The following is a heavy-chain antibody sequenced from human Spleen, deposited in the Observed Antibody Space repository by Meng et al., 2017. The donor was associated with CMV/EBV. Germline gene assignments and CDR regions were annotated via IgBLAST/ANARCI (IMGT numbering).Heavy chain of an antibody. CDR3: ATVEGAYCSSTSCYRLDP. J-gene: IGHJ5*02. CDR1: TLTGLS. Sequence: TLTGLSLHWVRQAPGKGLEWMGGFDPEDGETIYAQQFQGRVPMTEDTSTDTAYMELSSLRSEDTAVYYCATVEGAYCSSTSCYRLDPWGQGTLVTVSS. CDR2: FDPEDGET. V-gene: IGHV1-24*01. D-gene: IGHD2-2*01.